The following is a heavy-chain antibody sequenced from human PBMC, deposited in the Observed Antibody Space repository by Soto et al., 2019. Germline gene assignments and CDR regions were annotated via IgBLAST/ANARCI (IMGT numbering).Heavy chain of an antibody. D-gene: IGHD3-10*01. CDR1: GFTLSNYS. CDR2: ISSSSGYI. Sequence: EVQLVESGGGLVKPGGSLRLSCAASGFTLSNYSMNWVRQAPGRGLEWVSSISSSSGYIYYADSVKGRFTISRDSAKNSLYLQMDSLRAEDTAVYYCAREWEDLWIGESFDYWGQGTLVTVSS. J-gene: IGHJ4*02. V-gene: IGHV3-21*01. CDR3: AREWEDLWIGESFDY.